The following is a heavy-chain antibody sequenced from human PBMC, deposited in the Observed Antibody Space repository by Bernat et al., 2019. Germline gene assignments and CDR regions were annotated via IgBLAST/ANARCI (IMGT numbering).Heavy chain of an antibody. CDR2: IYHSGST. D-gene: IGHD3-22*01. J-gene: IGHJ4*02. V-gene: IGHV4-30-2*01. Sequence: QLQLQESGSGLVKPSQTLSLTCAVSGGSISSGGYSWSWIRQPPGKGLEWIGYIYHSGSTYYNPPPKILVTLSVARSKNQFSLTLSSVTAADTAVYYCATYYYDSSGYYSRVYWGQGTLVTVSS. CDR3: ATYYYDSSGYYSRVY. CDR1: GGSISSGGYS.